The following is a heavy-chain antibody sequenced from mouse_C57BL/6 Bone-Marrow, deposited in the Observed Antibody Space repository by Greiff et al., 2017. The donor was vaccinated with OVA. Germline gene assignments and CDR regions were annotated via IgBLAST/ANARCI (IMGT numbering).Heavy chain of an antibody. J-gene: IGHJ2*01. V-gene: IGHV1-50*01. D-gene: IGHD1-1*01. CDR2: IDPSDSYT. CDR1: GYTFTSYW. Sequence: QVQLQQPGAELVKPGASVKLSCKASGYTFTSYWMQWVKQRPGQGLEWIGEIDPSDSYTNYNQKFKGKATFTVDTSSSTAYMQLSSLTSEDSAVYYCARDFAGYGYWGQGTTLTVSS. CDR3: ARDFAGYGY.